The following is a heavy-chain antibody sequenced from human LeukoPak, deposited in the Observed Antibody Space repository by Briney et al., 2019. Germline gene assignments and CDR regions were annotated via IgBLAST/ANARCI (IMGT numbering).Heavy chain of an antibody. J-gene: IGHJ4*02. Sequence: SETLSLTCAVYGGSFSGYYWSWIRQPPGKGLEWIGEINHSGSTNYNPSLKSRVIISVDTSKNQFSLKLTSVTAADTAVYYCARAPEYGLYYFDYWGQGTLVTVSS. V-gene: IGHV4-34*01. CDR3: ARAPEYGLYYFDY. CDR2: INHSGST. D-gene: IGHD1-14*01. CDR1: GGSFSGYY.